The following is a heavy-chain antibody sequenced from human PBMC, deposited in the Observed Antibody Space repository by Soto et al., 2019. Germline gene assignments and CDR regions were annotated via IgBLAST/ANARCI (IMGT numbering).Heavy chain of an antibody. CDR3: ARSFGWYAIDC. Sequence: QVLLQESGPGLVQPSGTLSLSCVVSGVSIGSNYYWGWVRQPPGKGLEWLGDMSHSGSVYYNPSLNGRVPISMDKSQNQCSLKLNSVTAADTAVYYCARSFGWYAIDCWGEGTLVIVSS. V-gene: IGHV4-4*02. CDR1: GVSIGSNYY. D-gene: IGHD6-19*01. CDR2: MSHSGSV. J-gene: IGHJ4*02.